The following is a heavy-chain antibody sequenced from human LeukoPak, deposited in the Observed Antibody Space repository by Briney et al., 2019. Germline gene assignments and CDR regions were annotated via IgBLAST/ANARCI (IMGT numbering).Heavy chain of an antibody. CDR2: ISAYNGNT. D-gene: IGHD4-11*01. V-gene: IGHV1-18*01. J-gene: IGHJ4*02. CDR1: GYTFTSYG. CDR3: ARVRGLTDYRYFDY. Sequence: ASVKVSCKASGYTFTSYGISWVRQAPGQGLEWMRWISAYNGNTNYAQKLQGRVTMTTDTSTSTAYMELRSLRSDDTAVYYCARVRGLTDYRYFDYWGQGTLVTVSS.